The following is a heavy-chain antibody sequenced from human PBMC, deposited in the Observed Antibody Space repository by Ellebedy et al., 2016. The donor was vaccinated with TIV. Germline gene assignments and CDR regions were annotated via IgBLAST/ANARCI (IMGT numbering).Heavy chain of an antibody. CDR2: MYGSGST. CDR3: VRGPYDGTGYYYPY. D-gene: IGHD3-22*01. Sequence: SETLSLTXTASGGSINGYYLSWIRQPAGKGLEWIGRMYGSGSTKYNPSLVSRVTMSVDTSKNQFFLKLTSVTAADTAVYYCVRGPYDGTGYYYPYWGQGTLVTVSS. CDR1: GGSINGYY. J-gene: IGHJ4*02. V-gene: IGHV4-4*07.